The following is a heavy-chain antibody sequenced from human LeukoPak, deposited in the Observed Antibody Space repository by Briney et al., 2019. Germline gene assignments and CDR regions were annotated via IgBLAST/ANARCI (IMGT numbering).Heavy chain of an antibody. J-gene: IGHJ4*02. Sequence: SETLSLTCTVSGYSISSDYYWGWIRQPPGKGLEWIGSIHHSGRTYYNPSLKSRVTISVDTSKNQFSLKLSSVTAADTAVYYCVRSDDFWSGYYGYWGQGTLVTVSS. V-gene: IGHV4-38-2*02. CDR1: GYSISSDYY. CDR3: VRSDDFWSGYYGY. CDR2: IHHSGRT. D-gene: IGHD3-3*01.